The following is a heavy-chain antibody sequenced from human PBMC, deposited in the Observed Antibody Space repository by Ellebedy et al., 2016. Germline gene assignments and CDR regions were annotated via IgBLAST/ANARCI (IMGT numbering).Heavy chain of an antibody. D-gene: IGHD3-16*01. CDR1: GGSFTTYY. CDR2: VNHSGNT. CDR3: ARGGVMSRIRH. J-gene: IGHJ1*01. Sequence: SETLSLTCAVSGGSFTTYYWSWVRQAPGKGLEWIGEVNHSGNTDYNPSLKSRVAISADTSKSQISLIMDSVTAADTAVYYCARGGVMSRIRHWGQGTLVTVSS. V-gene: IGHV4-34*01.